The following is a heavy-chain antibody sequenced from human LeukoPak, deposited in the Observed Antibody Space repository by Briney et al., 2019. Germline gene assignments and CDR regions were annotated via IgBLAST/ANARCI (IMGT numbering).Heavy chain of an antibody. J-gene: IGHJ6*03. CDR3: ARAYYYYYYYMDV. Sequence: SETLSLTCTVSGGSISSGSYYWGWIRQPPGKGLEWIGSIYYSGSTYYNPSLKSRVTISVDTSKNQFSLKLSSVTAADTGVYYCARAYYYYYYYMDVWGKGTTVTISS. V-gene: IGHV4-39*01. CDR1: GGSISSGSYY. CDR2: IYYSGST.